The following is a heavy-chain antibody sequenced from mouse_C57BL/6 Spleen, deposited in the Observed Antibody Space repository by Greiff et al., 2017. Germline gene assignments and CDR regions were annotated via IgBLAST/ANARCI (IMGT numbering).Heavy chain of an antibody. CDR3: AVVDYSNWAWFAY. V-gene: IGHV3-6*01. Sequence: LQESGPGLVKPSQSLSLTCSVTGYSITSGYYWNWFRQFPGNKLEWMGYISYDGSNNYNPSLKNRISITRDTSKNQFFLKLNSVTTEDTATYYCAVVDYSNWAWFAYWGQGTLVTVSA. D-gene: IGHD2-5*01. CDR2: ISYDGSN. J-gene: IGHJ3*01. CDR1: GYSITSGYY.